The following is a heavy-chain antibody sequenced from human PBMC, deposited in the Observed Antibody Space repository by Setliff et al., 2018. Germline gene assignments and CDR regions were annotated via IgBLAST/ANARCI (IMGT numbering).Heavy chain of an antibody. CDR1: GGSISSGSYY. V-gene: IGHV4-61*02. Sequence: PSETLSLTCTVSGGSISSGSYYWSWIRQPAGKGLEWIGRIYTSGSTNYNPSLKSRVTISVDTSKNQFSLKLSSVTAADTAVYYCASLSPIAAAYDHWGQGTLVTVSS. J-gene: IGHJ4*02. D-gene: IGHD6-13*01. CDR3: ASLSPIAAAYDH. CDR2: IYTSGST.